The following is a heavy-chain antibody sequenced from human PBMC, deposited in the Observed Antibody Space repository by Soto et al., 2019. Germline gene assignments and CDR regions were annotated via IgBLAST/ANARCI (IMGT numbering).Heavy chain of an antibody. Sequence: ASVKVSCKASGYTFTSYGISWVRQAPGQGLEWMGWISAYNGNTNYAQKLQGRVTMTTDTSTSTAYMELRSLRSDDTAVYYCARVSLGHQDSVAGYYWGQGTLVTVSS. CDR1: GYTFTSYG. CDR2: ISAYNGNT. V-gene: IGHV1-18*01. CDR3: ARVSLGHQDSVAGYY. D-gene: IGHD6-19*01. J-gene: IGHJ4*02.